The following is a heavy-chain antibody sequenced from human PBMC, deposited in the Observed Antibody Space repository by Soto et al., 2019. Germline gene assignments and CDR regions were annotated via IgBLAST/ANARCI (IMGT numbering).Heavy chain of an antibody. J-gene: IGHJ6*02. CDR2: INHSGST. D-gene: IGHD6-19*01. CDR1: GGSFSGYY. CDR3: ARLEQWLSYYGMDV. V-gene: IGHV4-34*01. Sequence: QVQLQQWGAGLLKPSETLSLTCAVYGGSFSGYYWSWIRQPPGKGLEWIGEINHSGSTNYNPSLKSRVTISVDTSKNQFSLKLSSVTAADTAVYYCARLEQWLSYYGMDVWGQGTTVTVSS.